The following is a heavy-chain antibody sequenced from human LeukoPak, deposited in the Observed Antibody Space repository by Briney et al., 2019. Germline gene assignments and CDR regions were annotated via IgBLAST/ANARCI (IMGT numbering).Heavy chain of an antibody. CDR1: GHTFTGYY. CDR3: ARDSNWGLWKYYYYGMDV. Sequence: ASVKVSCKASGHTFTGYYMHWVRQAPGQGLEWMGWINPNSGGTNYAQKFQGRVTMTRDTSISTAYMELSRLRSDDTAVYYCARDSNWGLWKYYYYGMDVWGQGTTVTVSS. D-gene: IGHD7-27*01. CDR2: INPNSGGT. J-gene: IGHJ6*02. V-gene: IGHV1-2*02.